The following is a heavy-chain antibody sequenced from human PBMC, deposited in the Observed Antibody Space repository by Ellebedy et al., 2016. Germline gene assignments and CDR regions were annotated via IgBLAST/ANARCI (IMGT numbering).Heavy chain of an antibody. CDR3: ARVYSTSARWFNP. V-gene: IGHV4-34*01. J-gene: IGHJ5*02. D-gene: IGHD2-2*01. CDR2: IYHSGST. Sequence: SETLSLXXAVYGGSFSGYYWGWIRQPPGKGLEWIGSIYHSGSTYYNPSLKSRVTISVDTSKNQFSLKLSSVTAADTAVYYCARVYSTSARWFNPWGQGTLVTVSS. CDR1: GGSFSGYY.